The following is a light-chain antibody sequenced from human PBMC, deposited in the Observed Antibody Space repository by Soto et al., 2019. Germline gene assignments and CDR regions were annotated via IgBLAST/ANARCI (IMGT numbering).Light chain of an antibody. CDR1: QSVTSN. J-gene: IGKJ5*01. CDR3: QQDNTWPPT. V-gene: IGKV3-15*01. CDR2: GAS. Sequence: EIVMTQSPATLSVSPGERATLSCRASQSVTSNLAWYQQKPGQAPRLLIYGASTRDTGIPARFSGSGSGTEFTLTISSLQSEDFAVYYCQQDNTWPPTFGQGTRLEIK.